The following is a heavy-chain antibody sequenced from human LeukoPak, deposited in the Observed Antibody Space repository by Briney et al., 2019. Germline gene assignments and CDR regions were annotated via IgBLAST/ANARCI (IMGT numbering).Heavy chain of an antibody. CDR1: GFTFSSYA. CDR2: ISGSGGST. CDR3: AKPSLSYKRITMIVVAKGYYYGMDV. V-gene: IGHV3-23*01. J-gene: IGHJ6*02. D-gene: IGHD3-22*01. Sequence: GGSLRLSCAASGFTFSSYAMSWVRQAPGKGLEWVSAISGSGGSTYYADSVKGRFTISRDNSKNTLYLQMNSLRAEDTAVYYCAKPSLSYKRITMIVVAKGYYYGMDVWAKGPRSPSP.